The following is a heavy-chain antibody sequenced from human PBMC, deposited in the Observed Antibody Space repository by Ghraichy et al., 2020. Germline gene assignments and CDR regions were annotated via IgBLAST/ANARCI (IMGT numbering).Heavy chain of an antibody. CDR2: ISAYNGNT. Sequence: ASVKVSCKASGYTFTSYGISWVRQAPGQGLEWMGWISAYNGNTNYAQKLQGRVTMTTDTSTSTAYMELRSLRSDDTAVYYCARDRGGPMVRGVIIFGYYYYYYGMDVWGQGTTVTVSS. CDR1: GYTFTSYG. CDR3: ARDRGGPMVRGVIIFGYYYYYYGMDV. J-gene: IGHJ6*02. D-gene: IGHD3-10*01. V-gene: IGHV1-18*01.